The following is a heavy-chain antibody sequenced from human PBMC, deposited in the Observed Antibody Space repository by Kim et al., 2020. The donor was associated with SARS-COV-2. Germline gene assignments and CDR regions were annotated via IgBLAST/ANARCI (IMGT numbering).Heavy chain of an antibody. CDR3: YTYYGSGPYYYYGMDV. Sequence: ASVKVSCKVSGYTLTELSMHWVRQAPGKGLEWMGGFDPEDGETIYAQKFQGRVTMTEDTSTDTAYMELSSLRSEDTAVYYCYTYYGSGPYYYYGMDVWGQGTTVTVSS. V-gene: IGHV1-24*01. D-gene: IGHD3-10*01. CDR1: GYTLTELS. CDR2: FDPEDGET. J-gene: IGHJ6*02.